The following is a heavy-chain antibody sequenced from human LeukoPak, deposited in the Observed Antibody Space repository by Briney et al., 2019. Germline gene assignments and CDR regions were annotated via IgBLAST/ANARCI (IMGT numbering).Heavy chain of an antibody. J-gene: IGHJ6*02. V-gene: IGHV3-30*01. D-gene: IGHD3-10*01. CDR1: GFTFSNYA. Sequence: PGKSLRLSCAASGFTFSNYAMHWVRQAPGKGLEWVSLISSGGTYEYYADSVKGRFTISRDNSKNTLYLQLNSLRAEDTAVYYCARELITMVRGVISGMDVWGQGTTVTVSS. CDR2: ISSGGTYE. CDR3: ARELITMVRGVISGMDV.